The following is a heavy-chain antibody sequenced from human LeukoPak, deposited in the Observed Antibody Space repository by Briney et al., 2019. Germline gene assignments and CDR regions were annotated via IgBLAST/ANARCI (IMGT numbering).Heavy chain of an antibody. V-gene: IGHV1-18*04. J-gene: IGHJ4*02. CDR1: GYAFTSYG. CDR3: ARVEILTGFYTYFDY. Sequence: ASVKVSCKASGYAFTSYGISWVRQAPGQGLEWMGWISAYNDNTNYVQKLQGRVTMTTDISTSTAYMELRSLGSDDRAVYYCARVEILTGFYTYFDYWGQGALLTVSS. D-gene: IGHD3-9*01. CDR2: ISAYNDNT.